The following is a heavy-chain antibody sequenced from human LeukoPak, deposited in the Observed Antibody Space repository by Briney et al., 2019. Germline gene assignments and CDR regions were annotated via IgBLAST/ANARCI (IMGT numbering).Heavy chain of an antibody. V-gene: IGHV1-2*02. CDR1: GYTFTGYY. CDR3: ARYYDFWSGFSSRVNYFDY. CDR2: INPNSSGT. D-gene: IGHD3-3*01. Sequence: ASVKVSCKASGYTFTGYYMHWVRQAPGQGLEWMAWINPNSSGTNYAQKFQGRVTMTRDTSISTVYMELSRLRSDDTAVYYCARYYDFWSGFSSRVNYFDYWGQGTLVTVSS. J-gene: IGHJ4*02.